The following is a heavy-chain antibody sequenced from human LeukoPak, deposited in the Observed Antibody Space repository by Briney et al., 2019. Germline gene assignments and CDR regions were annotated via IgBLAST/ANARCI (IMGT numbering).Heavy chain of an antibody. Sequence: GGSLRLSCAASGFTVSSNYMSWVRQAPGKGLEWVSVIYSGGSTYYADSVKGRFTIPRDNSKNTLYLQMNSLRAEDTAVYYCATSHDYGDYPPYYFDYWGQGTLVTVSS. CDR2: IYSGGST. CDR1: GFTVSSNY. D-gene: IGHD4-17*01. J-gene: IGHJ4*02. V-gene: IGHV3-53*01. CDR3: ATSHDYGDYPPYYFDY.